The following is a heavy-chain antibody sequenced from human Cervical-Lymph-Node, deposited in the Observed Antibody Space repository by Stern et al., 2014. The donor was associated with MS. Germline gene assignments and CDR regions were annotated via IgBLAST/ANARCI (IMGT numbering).Heavy chain of an antibody. CDR1: GFTFSDYY. V-gene: IGHV3-11*06. J-gene: IGHJ4*02. CDR2: ISTGNYT. CDR3: ARVFLSGYDSH. D-gene: IGHD5-12*01. Sequence: VQLVESGGDLVKPGGSLRLSCAASGFTFSDYYMSWIRQAPGKGLEWVSYISTGNYTNYADSVKGRFTISRDNAKNSLYLQMNSLRAEDTAVYYCARVFLSGYDSHWGQGTLVTVSS.